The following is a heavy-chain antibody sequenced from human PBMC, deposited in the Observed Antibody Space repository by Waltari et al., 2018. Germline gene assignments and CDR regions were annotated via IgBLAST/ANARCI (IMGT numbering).Heavy chain of an antibody. V-gene: IGHV4-4*07. J-gene: IGHJ6*02. CDR1: GGSISSYY. D-gene: IGHD3-10*01. CDR3: ARDLPTYYYGSGSYPSNYYGMDV. CDR2: IYTSGSP. Sequence: QVQLQESGPGLVKPSETLSLTCTVSGGSISSYYWSWIRQPAGKGLEWIGRIYTSGSPNYNPALKSRVTMSVDTSKNQFSLKLSSVTAADTAVYYCARDLPTYYYGSGSYPSNYYGMDVWGQGTTVTVSS.